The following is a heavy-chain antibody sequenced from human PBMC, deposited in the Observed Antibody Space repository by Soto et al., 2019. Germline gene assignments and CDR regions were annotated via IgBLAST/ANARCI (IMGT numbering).Heavy chain of an antibody. CDR2: ISGGGNDS. V-gene: IGHV3-23*01. CDR3: ERSLSIAQSDNEHFDS. CDR1: GGTFSSYA. D-gene: IGHD1-1*01. Sequence: WESXRLSCSSSGGTFSSYAIIWFRHAPGKGLELVSAISGGGNDSFYADSVSGRFNIYRDNSRNTLYLHINSLRAEETAVHYCERSLSIAQSDNEHFDSWGQGTLVTVSS. J-gene: IGHJ4*02.